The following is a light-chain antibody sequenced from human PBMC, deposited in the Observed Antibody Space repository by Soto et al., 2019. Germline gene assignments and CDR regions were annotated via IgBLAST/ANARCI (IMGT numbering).Light chain of an antibody. V-gene: IGKV3-15*01. J-gene: IGKJ4*01. CDR3: QQYKNWPPLT. Sequence: EIVMTQSPATLSVSPGETATLSCRASQSVSYNLAWYQQKPAQRPRLRIYGAFTRSTRIPACFSGSGSGTEFTRTISSLQSEDFAVYDCQQYKNWPPLTFGGGTKVEIK. CDR1: QSVSYN. CDR2: GAF.